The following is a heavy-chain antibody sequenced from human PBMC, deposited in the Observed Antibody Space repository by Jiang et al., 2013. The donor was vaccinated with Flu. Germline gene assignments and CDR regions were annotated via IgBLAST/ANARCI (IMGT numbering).Heavy chain of an antibody. Sequence: GLVKPSETLSLTCTVSGGSISSYYWSWIRQPPGKGLEWIGYIYYSGSTNYNPSLKSRVTISVDTSKNQFSLKLSSVTAADTAVYYCARGLEFVPHYWGQGTLVTVSS. CDR3: ARGLEFVPHY. CDR2: IYYSGST. V-gene: IGHV4-59*08. J-gene: IGHJ4*02. D-gene: IGHD2-21*01. CDR1: GGSISSYY.